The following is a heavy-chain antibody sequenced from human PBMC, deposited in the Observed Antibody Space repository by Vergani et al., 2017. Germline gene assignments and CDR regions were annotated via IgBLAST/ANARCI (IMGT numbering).Heavy chain of an antibody. CDR3: ARAPRTPFGVVTEYYFDY. CDR1: GFTFSSYA. D-gene: IGHD3-3*01. J-gene: IGHJ4*02. V-gene: IGHV3-23*04. Sequence: EVQLVESGGGLVQPGGSLRLSCAASGFTFSSYAMSWVRQAPGKGLEWVSAISGSGGSTYYADSVKGRFTISRDNAKNSLYLQMNSLRAEDTAVYYCARAPRTPFGVVTEYYFDYWGQGTLVTVSS. CDR2: ISGSGGST.